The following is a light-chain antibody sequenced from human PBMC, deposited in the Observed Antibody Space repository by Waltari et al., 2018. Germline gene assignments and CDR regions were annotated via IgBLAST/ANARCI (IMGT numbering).Light chain of an antibody. CDR2: DKN. CDR1: SLRSYY. Sequence: SSELTQDPAVSVAMGQTVRITCQGDSLRSYYASWDQQRPGQAPILCIYDKNNRPSGVPDRFSGSSSHNTGSLTITGAQAEDEASYYCHSRDASGVAGSFGGGTKPTVL. V-gene: IGLV3-19*01. J-gene: IGLJ2*01. CDR3: HSRDASGVAGS.